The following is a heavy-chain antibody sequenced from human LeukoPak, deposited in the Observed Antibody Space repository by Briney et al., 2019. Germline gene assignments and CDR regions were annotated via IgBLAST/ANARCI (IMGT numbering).Heavy chain of an antibody. CDR3: ARIFWTSAGCADY. V-gene: IGHV3-7*05. Sequence: PGGSLRLSCAASGFTFSYFWMTWVRQAPGKGLEWVATIKKDGSDKYYVDSVKGRFTISRDNAMNSLYLQMDSLRAEDTAVYYCARIFWTSAGCADYWGQGTLVTVFS. D-gene: IGHD3/OR15-3a*01. CDR2: IKKDGSDK. J-gene: IGHJ4*02. CDR1: GFTFSYFW.